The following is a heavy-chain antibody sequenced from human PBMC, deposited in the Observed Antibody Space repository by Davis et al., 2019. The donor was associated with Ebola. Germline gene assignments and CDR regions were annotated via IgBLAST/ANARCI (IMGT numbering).Heavy chain of an antibody. CDR3: AREYYDFWSGYYLPGSVDY. J-gene: IGHJ4*02. Sequence: PGGSLRLSCAASGFTFDDYGMSWVRQAPGKGLEWVSGINWNGGSTGYADSVKGRFTISRDNSKNTLYLQMNSLRAEDTAVYYCAREYYDFWSGYYLPGSVDYWGQGTLVTVSS. CDR1: GFTFDDYG. D-gene: IGHD3-3*01. CDR2: INWNGGST. V-gene: IGHV3-20*04.